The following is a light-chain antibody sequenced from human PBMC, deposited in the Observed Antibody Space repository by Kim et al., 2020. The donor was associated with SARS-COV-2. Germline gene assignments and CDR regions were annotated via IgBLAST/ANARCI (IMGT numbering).Light chain of an antibody. CDR1: QSVSSN. J-gene: IGKJ2*01. CDR3: KQYNNWPFT. V-gene: IGKV3D-15*01. Sequence: SVAPGERATLACRASQSVSSNLACYQQKPGQAPRPLINGVSTRATGISARFSGSGSGTEFTLTISSLQSEDFAVYYCKQYNNWPFTFGQGTKLEI. CDR2: GVS.